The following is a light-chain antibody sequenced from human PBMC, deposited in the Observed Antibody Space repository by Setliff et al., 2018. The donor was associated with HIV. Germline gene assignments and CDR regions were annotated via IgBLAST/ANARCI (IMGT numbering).Light chain of an antibody. J-gene: IGLJ2*01. CDR1: NSDIGGYNY. Sequence: QSVLTQPASVSGTLGRSLTISCIGTNSDIGGYNYVSWYQHQPGKVPKLIISQVTNRPSGISNRFSGSRSGVTASLTIAGLQTDDEGDYYCSSYTTRKIVIFGGGTKVTVL. CDR3: SSYTTRKIVI. CDR2: QVT. V-gene: IGLV2-14*01.